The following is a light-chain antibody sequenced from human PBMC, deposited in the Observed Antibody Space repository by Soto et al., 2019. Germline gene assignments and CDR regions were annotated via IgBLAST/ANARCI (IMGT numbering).Light chain of an antibody. CDR1: SSDIGASNF. J-gene: IGLJ1*01. V-gene: IGLV2-14*01. Sequence: QSALTQPPSVSGSPGQSITVSCTGTSSDIGASNFVSWYQHLPGRAPKVIIFEATNRPSGVSDRFSGSKAGTTASLTISGLQADDEGEYFCISYKTDDTFVFGTGTKVNVL. CDR2: EAT. CDR3: ISYKTDDTFV.